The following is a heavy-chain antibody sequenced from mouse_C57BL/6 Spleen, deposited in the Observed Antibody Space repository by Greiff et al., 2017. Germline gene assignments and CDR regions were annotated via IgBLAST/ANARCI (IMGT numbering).Heavy chain of an antibody. D-gene: IGHD2-4*01. CDR2: ISDGGSYT. V-gene: IGHV5-4*01. CDR3: ARDGDYDYDRAYYYAMDY. J-gene: IGHJ4*01. Sequence: EVQGVESGGGLVKPGGSLKLSCAASGFTFSSYAMSWVRQTPEKRLEWVAPISDGGSYTSYPDNVKGRFTISRDNAKNNLYLQMSHLKSEDTAMYYCARDGDYDYDRAYYYAMDYWGQGTSVTVSS. CDR1: GFTFSSYA.